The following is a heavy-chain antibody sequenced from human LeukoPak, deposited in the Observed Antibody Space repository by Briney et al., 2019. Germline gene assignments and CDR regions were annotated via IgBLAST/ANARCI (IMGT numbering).Heavy chain of an antibody. V-gene: IGHV3-7*03. CDR2: IKQDGSEK. J-gene: IGHJ4*02. CDR3: ARDAYAVADY. Sequence: GGSLRLSCAASGFTFSASWMSWVRQAPGKGLEWVANIKQDGSEKYYVDSVKGRFTISRDNAKNSLYLQMNSLRAEDTAVYYCARDAYAVADYWGQGTLVTVSS. D-gene: IGHD4-17*01. CDR1: GFTFSASW.